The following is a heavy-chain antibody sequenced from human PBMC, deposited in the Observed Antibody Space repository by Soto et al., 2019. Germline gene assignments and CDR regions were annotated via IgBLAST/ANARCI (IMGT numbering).Heavy chain of an antibody. Sequence: EVQLLESGEGLVQPGGSLRLSCAASGFTFSSYAMSWVRQAPGKGLEWVSAISGSGGSTYYADSVKGRFTISRDNSKNTLYLQMNSLRAEDTAVYYCAKDGGYSSSRSGMDVWGQGTTVTVSS. J-gene: IGHJ6*02. V-gene: IGHV3-23*01. CDR2: ISGSGGST. CDR3: AKDGGYSSSRSGMDV. D-gene: IGHD6-6*01. CDR1: GFTFSSYA.